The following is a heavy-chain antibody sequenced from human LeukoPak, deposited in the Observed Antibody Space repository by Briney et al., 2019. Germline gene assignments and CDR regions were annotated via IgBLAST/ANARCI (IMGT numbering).Heavy chain of an antibody. V-gene: IGHV1-8*01. Sequence: GASVKVSCKASGYTFTSYGINWVRQATGQGLEWMGWMNPNSGNTGYAQKFQGRVATTRNTSISTAYMELSSLRSEDTAVYYCARKKDPDAFDIWGQGIMVTVSS. CDR1: GYTFTSYG. CDR2: MNPNSGNT. CDR3: ARKKDPDAFDI. J-gene: IGHJ3*02.